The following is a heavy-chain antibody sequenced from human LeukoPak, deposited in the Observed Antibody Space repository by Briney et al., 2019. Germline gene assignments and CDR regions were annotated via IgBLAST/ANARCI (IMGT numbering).Heavy chain of an antibody. J-gene: IGHJ4*02. V-gene: IGHV1-46*01. Sequence: ASVKVSCKASGYTFTSYEINWVRQAPGQGLEWMGIINPSGGSTSYAQKFQGRVTMTRDMSTSTVYMELSSLRSEDTAVYYCARVSSSGWDFDYWGQGTLVTVSS. CDR3: ARVSSSGWDFDY. CDR1: GYTFTSYE. D-gene: IGHD6-19*01. CDR2: INPSGGST.